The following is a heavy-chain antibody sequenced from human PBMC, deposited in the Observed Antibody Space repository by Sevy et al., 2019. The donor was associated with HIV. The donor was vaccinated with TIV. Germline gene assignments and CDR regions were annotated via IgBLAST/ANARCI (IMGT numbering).Heavy chain of an antibody. CDR1: GFTFSSYA. V-gene: IGHV3-23*01. J-gene: IGHJ6*02. CDR3: AKIERLSDILTGYYKMGYYYGMDV. D-gene: IGHD3-9*01. CDR2: ISGSGGST. Sequence: GGSLRLSCAASGFTFSSYAMSWVRQAPGKGLEWVSAISGSGGSTYYADSVKGRFTISRDNSKNTLYLQMNSLRAEDTAVYYCAKIERLSDILTGYYKMGYYYGMDVWGQGTTVTVSS.